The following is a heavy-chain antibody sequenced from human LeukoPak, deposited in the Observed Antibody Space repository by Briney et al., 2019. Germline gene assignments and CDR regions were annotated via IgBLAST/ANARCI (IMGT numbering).Heavy chain of an antibody. CDR1: GFTFSSYA. CDR3: AKDLDYYDSSPTFDY. V-gene: IGHV3-23*01. D-gene: IGHD3-22*01. Sequence: PGGSLRLSCAASGFTFSSYAMTWVRQAPGKGLEWVSAINYSGGTTYYADSVKGRFTISRDNSKNTLYLQMNSLRAEDTAVYYCAKDLDYYDSSPTFDYWGQGTLVTVSS. J-gene: IGHJ4*02. CDR2: INYSGGTT.